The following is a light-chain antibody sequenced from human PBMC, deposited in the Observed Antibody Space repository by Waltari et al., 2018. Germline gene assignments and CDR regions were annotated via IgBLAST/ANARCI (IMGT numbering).Light chain of an antibody. CDR3: CSYAGSSTPVV. V-gene: IGLV2-23*02. CDR1: SSDVGNYAL. CDR2: EVS. J-gene: IGLJ2*01. Sequence: QSALTQPASVSGSPGQSIAISCTGTSSDVGNYALSPWYQLPPGKAPNLLIFEVSRRPSGVSSRFSGSKSGNTASLTISGLQAEDEADYYCCSYAGSSTPVVFGGGTKMTVL.